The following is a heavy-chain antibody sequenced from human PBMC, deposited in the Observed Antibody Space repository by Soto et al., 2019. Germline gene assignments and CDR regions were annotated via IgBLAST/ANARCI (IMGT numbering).Heavy chain of an antibody. CDR3: ARLNGYCISTNCHGYYGMDV. J-gene: IGHJ6*02. CDR2: MYSSENT. V-gene: IGHV4-39*01. D-gene: IGHD2-2*03. Sequence: SETLSITCSVSGGFVSSSGYSWGWIRQSPGKGLEWIGTMYSSENTYYKPSLLSRVTISVDTSKNEFSLRLSSVTAADTAVYYCARLNGYCISTNCHGYYGMDVWGQGTTVT. CDR1: GGFVSSSGYS.